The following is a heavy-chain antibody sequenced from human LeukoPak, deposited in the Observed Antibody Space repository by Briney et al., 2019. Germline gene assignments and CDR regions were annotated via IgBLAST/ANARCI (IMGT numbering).Heavy chain of an antibody. Sequence: GGSLRLSCAASGFTFSSHGMTWVRQAPGKGLEWVSYISSSSSTIYYADSVKGRFSISRDNAKSSLYLQMNSLRAEDTAVYYCAREEGLGYYTYWGQGTLVTVSS. V-gene: IGHV3-48*04. CDR1: GFTFSSHG. CDR3: AREEGLGYYTY. D-gene: IGHD2-8*01. CDR2: ISSSSSTI. J-gene: IGHJ4*02.